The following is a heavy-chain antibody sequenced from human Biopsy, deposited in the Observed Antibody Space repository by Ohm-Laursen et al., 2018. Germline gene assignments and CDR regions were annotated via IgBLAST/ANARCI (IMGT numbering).Heavy chain of an antibody. V-gene: IGHV3-23*01. Sequence: LSLSCAASGFTFSSNAMSWVRQAPGKGLQCVSGISGSGGNAYYADSARGRFSISRDNSKSRLYLQMTGLRAEDSALYYCAKDPDFWRGGEGDFWGRGTLVTVSS. CDR2: ISGSGGNA. CDR3: AKDPDFWRGGEGDF. J-gene: IGHJ4*02. CDR1: GFTFSSNA. D-gene: IGHD3-3*01.